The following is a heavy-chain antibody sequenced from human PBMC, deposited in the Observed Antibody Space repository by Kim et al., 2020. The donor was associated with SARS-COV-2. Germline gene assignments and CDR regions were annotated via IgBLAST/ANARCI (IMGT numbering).Heavy chain of an antibody. D-gene: IGHD3-22*01. J-gene: IGHJ4*02. V-gene: IGHV1-24*01. CDR3: ATGVGKDSSGYYEYYFDY. CDR2: FDPEDGET. Sequence: ASVKVSCKVSGYTLTELSMHWVRQAPGKGLEWMGGFDPEDGETIYAQKFQGRVTMTEDTSTDTAYMELSSLRSEDTAVYYCATGVGKDSSGYYEYYFDYWGQGTLVTVSS. CDR1: GYTLTELS.